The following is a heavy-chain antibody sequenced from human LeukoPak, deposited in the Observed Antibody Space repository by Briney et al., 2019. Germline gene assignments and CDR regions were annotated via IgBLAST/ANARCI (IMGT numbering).Heavy chain of an antibody. J-gene: IGHJ5*02. V-gene: IGHV3-74*01. CDR2: INSDGSTT. D-gene: IGHD6-13*01. CDR3: ASDRRGGPYSSSWHNWFDP. Sequence: PGGSLRLSCAASGFTFSNYWMSWVRQAPGMGLVWVSRINSDGSTTSYADSVKGRFTISRDNAKNTLYLQMNSLRAEDTAMYYCASDRRGGPYSSSWHNWFDPWGQGTLVTVSS. CDR1: GFTFSNYW.